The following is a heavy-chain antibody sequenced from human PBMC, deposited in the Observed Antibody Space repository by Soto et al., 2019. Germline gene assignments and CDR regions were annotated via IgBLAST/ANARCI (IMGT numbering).Heavy chain of an antibody. CDR1: GFTFSNFG. CDR3: AKGSDVARQELDY. Sequence: QVQLVESGGGVVQPGRSLRLSCAASGFTFSNFGMHWVRQPPGKGLEWWAAISSDGSDKYYSKGRFTISRDNSKNTLFLQMNSLRVEDTAVYYCAKGSDVARQELDYWGQGTLVTVSS. CDR2: ISSDGSDK. V-gene: IGHV3-30*18. D-gene: IGHD2-15*01. J-gene: IGHJ4*02.